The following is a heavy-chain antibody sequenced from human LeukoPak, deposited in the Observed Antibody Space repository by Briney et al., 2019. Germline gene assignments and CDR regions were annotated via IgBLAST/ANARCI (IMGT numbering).Heavy chain of an antibody. Sequence: SETLSLNCAVYGGSFSGYYWSWIRQPPGKGLEWIGEINHSGSTNYNPSLKSRVTISVDTSKNQFSLKLSSVTAADTAVYYCARGSPRGYGSGSYVRSWFDPWGQGTLVTVSS. CDR2: INHSGST. J-gene: IGHJ5*02. V-gene: IGHV4-34*01. CDR1: GGSFSGYY. D-gene: IGHD3-10*01. CDR3: ARGSPRGYGSGSYVRSWFDP.